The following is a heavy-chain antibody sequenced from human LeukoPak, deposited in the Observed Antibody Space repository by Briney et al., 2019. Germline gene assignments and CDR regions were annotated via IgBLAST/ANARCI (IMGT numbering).Heavy chain of an antibody. J-gene: IGHJ4*02. Sequence: GESLRLSCAASGFTFSNYWMSWVRQAPGKGLEWVANIKHDGGDKHYVDSVKGRFTIARDSAKNSLNLQMNSLRAEDTAVYYCARGGNYDILTGYIFDYWGQGTLVTVSS. CDR3: ARGGNYDILTGYIFDY. D-gene: IGHD3-9*01. CDR2: IKHDGGDK. V-gene: IGHV3-7*03. CDR1: GFTFSNYW.